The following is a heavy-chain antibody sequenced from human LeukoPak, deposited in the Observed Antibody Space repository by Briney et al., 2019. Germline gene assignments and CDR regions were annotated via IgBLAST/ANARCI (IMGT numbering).Heavy chain of an antibody. CDR3: AKTWSSSWGYFDY. CDR1: GFTFRTYG. D-gene: IGHD6-13*01. J-gene: IGHJ4*02. V-gene: IGHV3-30*02. Sequence: AGGSLRLSCAASGFTFRTYGMHWVRQAPGKGLEWVAFIRNDGTIEYYADSVKGRFTISRDNSKNTLYLQMNSLRAEDTAVYYCAKTWSSSWGYFDYWGQGTLVTVSS. CDR2: IRNDGTIE.